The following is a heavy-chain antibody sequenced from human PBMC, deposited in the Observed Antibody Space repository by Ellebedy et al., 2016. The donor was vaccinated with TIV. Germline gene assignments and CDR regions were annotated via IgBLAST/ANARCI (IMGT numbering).Heavy chain of an antibody. CDR1: GYSFTSNG. CDR3: ARGLWFGELDV. Sequence: AASVKVSCKASGYSFTSNGISWVRQAPGQGLERMGWIGAYNGNTNYAQKFQGRVTMTTDTSTSTVYIDLRSLRADDTAVYYCARGLWFGELDVWGQGTTVTVSS. J-gene: IGHJ6*02. D-gene: IGHD3-10*01. CDR2: IGAYNGNT. V-gene: IGHV1-18*01.